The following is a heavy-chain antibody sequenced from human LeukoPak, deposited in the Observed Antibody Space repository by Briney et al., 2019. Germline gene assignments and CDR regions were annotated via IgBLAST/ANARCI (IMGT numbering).Heavy chain of an antibody. V-gene: IGHV1-2*02. Sequence: ASVKVSCKASGYTFTGYYMHWVRQAPGQGLEWMGWIDPNSGGTNYAQKFQGRVTMTRNTSINTAYMELSRLRSDDTAVYYCARGLRGSPAFDYWGQGTLVTVSS. CDR1: GYTFTGYY. CDR3: ARGLRGSPAFDY. D-gene: IGHD2-2*01. J-gene: IGHJ4*02. CDR2: IDPNSGGT.